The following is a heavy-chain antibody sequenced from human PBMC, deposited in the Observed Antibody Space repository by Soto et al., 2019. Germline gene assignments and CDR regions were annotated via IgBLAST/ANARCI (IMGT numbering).Heavy chain of an antibody. J-gene: IGHJ3*02. CDR2: INSDGSTI. CDR1: GFTFITFL. D-gene: IGHD2-15*01. Sequence: GGSLRLSCVASGFTFITFLISWVRQAPGKGPVWVSRINSDGSTIIYADSVKGRFTISRDNAKNTLHLQMNSLRDDDTAVYYCVRDRGFPDSFDIWGQGTMVTVSS. V-gene: IGHV3-74*01. CDR3: VRDRGFPDSFDI.